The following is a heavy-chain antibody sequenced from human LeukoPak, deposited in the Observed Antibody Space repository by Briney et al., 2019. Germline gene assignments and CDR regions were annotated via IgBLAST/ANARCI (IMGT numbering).Heavy chain of an antibody. CDR2: IIPILGIA. CDR3: ATDMWRENWNTNNWFDP. CDR1: GGTFSSYA. V-gene: IGHV1-69*04. D-gene: IGHD1/OR15-1a*01. J-gene: IGHJ5*02. Sequence: ASVKVSCKASGGTFSSYAISWVRQAPGQGLEWMGRIIPILGIANYAQKFQGRVTITADKSTSTAYMELSSLRSEDTAAYYCATDMWRENWNTNNWFDPWGQGTLVTVSS.